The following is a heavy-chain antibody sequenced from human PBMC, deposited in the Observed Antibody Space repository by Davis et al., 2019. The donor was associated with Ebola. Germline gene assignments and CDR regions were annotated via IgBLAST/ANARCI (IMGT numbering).Heavy chain of an antibody. D-gene: IGHD5-24*01. CDR1: GGSISSSSYY. CDR3: TRHQGWLQLNFDY. Sequence: MPGGSLRLSCTVSGGSISSSSYYWGWIRQPPGKGLEWIGSIYYSGSTYYNPSLKSRVTISVDTSKNQFSLKLNSVTAADTAVFYCTRHQGWLQLNFDYWGQGTLVIVSS. J-gene: IGHJ4*02. V-gene: IGHV4-39*01. CDR2: IYYSGST.